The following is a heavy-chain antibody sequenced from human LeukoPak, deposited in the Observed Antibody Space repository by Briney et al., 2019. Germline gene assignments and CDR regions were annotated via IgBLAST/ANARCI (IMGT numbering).Heavy chain of an antibody. CDR3: ARSRGVAVVVYYFDY. V-gene: IGHV1-69*06. Sequence: GSSVKVSCKASGGTFSSYAISWVRQAPGQGLEWMGGIIPIFGTANYAQKFQGRVTITADKSTSTAYMELSGLRSEDTAVYYCARSRGVAVVVYYFDYWGQGTLVTVSS. D-gene: IGHD6-19*01. CDR2: IIPIFGTA. CDR1: GGTFSSYA. J-gene: IGHJ4*02.